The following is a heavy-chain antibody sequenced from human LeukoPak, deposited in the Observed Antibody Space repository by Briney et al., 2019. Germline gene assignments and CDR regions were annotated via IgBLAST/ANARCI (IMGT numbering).Heavy chain of an antibody. CDR2: MNPNSGNT. Sequence: ASVKVSCKASGYTFTSYDINWVRQATGQGLEWMGWMNPNSGNTGYAQKFQGRVTMTRNTSISTAYMELSSLRSEDTAVYYCARGLRTVRFLSSQKEFDYWGQGTLVTVSS. V-gene: IGHV1-8*01. CDR3: ARGLRTVRFLSSQKEFDY. CDR1: GYTFTSYD. D-gene: IGHD4-11*01. J-gene: IGHJ4*02.